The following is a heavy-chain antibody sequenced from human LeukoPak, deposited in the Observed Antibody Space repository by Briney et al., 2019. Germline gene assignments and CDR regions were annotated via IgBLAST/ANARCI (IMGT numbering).Heavy chain of an antibody. D-gene: IGHD3-10*01. Sequence: SETLSLTCTVSGGSISSYYWSWIRQPAGKGLEWIGYISYIGSTNYKPSLKSRVTISVDTSKNQFSLKLSSVTAADTAVYYCARHPSIRSNYYGSGSYYNKAPGEFDPWGQGTLVTVSS. V-gene: IGHV4-59*08. CDR1: GGSISSYY. CDR3: ARHPSIRSNYYGSGSYYNKAPGEFDP. J-gene: IGHJ5*02. CDR2: ISYIGST.